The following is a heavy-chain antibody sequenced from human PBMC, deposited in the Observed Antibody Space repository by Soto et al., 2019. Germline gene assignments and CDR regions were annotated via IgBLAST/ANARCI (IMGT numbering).Heavy chain of an antibody. J-gene: IGHJ4*02. V-gene: IGHV3-66*01. CDR2: IYSGGST. D-gene: IGHD3-10*01. Sequence: EVQLVESGGGLVQPGGSLRLSCAASGFTVSSNYMSWVRQAPGKGLEWVSVIYSGGSTNYADSVKDRFTISRNNTKKTLYLQMNSMRVEETAVDYCWGGVVLGVISEVVYWGQGTLVTVSS. CDR1: GFTVSSNY. CDR3: WGGVVLGVISEVVY.